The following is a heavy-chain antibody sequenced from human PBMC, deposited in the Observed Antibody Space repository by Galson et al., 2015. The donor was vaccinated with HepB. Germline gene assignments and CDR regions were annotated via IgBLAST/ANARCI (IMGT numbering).Heavy chain of an antibody. J-gene: IGHJ6*02. V-gene: IGHV3-30*03. CDR1: GFTFSSYS. CDR2: ISYDGSNK. CDR3: ARVYQLPMGYYGMDV. Sequence: SLRLSCAASGFTFSSYSMNWVRQAPGKGLGWVAVISYDGSNKYYADSVKGRFTISRDNSKNTLYLQMNSLRAEDTAVYYCARVYQLPMGYYGMDVWGQGTTVTVSS. D-gene: IGHD2-2*01.